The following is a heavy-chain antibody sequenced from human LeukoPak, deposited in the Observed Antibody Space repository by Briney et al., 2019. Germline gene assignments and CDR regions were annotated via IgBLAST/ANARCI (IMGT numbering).Heavy chain of an antibody. CDR1: GGTFSSYA. V-gene: IGHV1-69*05. J-gene: IGHJ4*02. CDR2: IIPIFGTA. CDR3: ARWRSLVGATLDY. D-gene: IGHD1-26*01. Sequence: SVKVSCKASGGTFSSYAISWVRQAPGQGLEWMGGIIPIFGTANHAQKFQGRVTITTDESTSTAYMELSSLRSEDTAVYYCARWRSLVGATLDYWGQGTLVTVSS.